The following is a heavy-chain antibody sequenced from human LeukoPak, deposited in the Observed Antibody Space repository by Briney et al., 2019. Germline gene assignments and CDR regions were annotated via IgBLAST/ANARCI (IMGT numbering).Heavy chain of an antibody. D-gene: IGHD3-22*01. V-gene: IGHV3-23*01. CDR2: ISGSGGST. CDR3: AKVRSYYYDSSGYPDY. Sequence: PGGSLRLSCAASGFTFSSYAMHWVRQAPGKGLEWVSAISGSGGSTYYADSVKGRFTISRDNSKNTLYPQMNSLRAEDTAVYYCAKVRSYYYDSSGYPDYWGQGTLVTVSS. CDR1: GFTFSSYA. J-gene: IGHJ4*02.